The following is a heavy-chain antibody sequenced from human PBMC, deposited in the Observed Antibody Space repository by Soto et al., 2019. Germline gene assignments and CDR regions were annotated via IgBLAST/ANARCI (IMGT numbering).Heavy chain of an antibody. CDR2: ISSSGTGI. Sequence: RLSCAASGFTFRDYYMTWVRQAPGKGLEWVSYISSSGTGIYYADSVKGRFTISRDNAKNSLYLVMSSLRAEDTAVYYCARAYSDAFDIWGQGTMVTVSS. CDR1: GFTFRDYY. D-gene: IGHD2-15*01. CDR3: ARAYSDAFDI. V-gene: IGHV3-11*01. J-gene: IGHJ3*02.